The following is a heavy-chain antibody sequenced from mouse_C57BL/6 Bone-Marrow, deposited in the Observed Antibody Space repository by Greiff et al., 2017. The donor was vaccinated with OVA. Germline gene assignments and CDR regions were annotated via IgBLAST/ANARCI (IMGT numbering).Heavy chain of an antibody. J-gene: IGHJ2*01. CDR2: ISSGSSTN. Sequence: EVKLMEPGGGLVKPGGSLKLSCAASGFTFSDYGMHWVRQAPEKGLEWVAYISSGSSTNNYADTVKGRFTISRDNAKNTLFLQMTSLRSEDTAMYYCARPTGTCFDYWGQGTTLTVSS. D-gene: IGHD4-1*02. CDR1: GFTFSDYG. CDR3: ARPTGTCFDY. V-gene: IGHV5-17*01.